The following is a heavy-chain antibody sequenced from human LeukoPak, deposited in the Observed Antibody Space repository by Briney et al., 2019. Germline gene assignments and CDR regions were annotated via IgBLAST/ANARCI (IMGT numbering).Heavy chain of an antibody. D-gene: IGHD3-10*01. CDR3: AKDLIRVRGVIRDYYYYYGMDV. CDR2: ISYDGSNK. CDR1: GFTFSSYG. V-gene: IGHV3-30*18. J-gene: IGHJ6*02. Sequence: SGGSLRLSCAASGFTFSSYGMHWVRQAPGKGLEWVAVISYDGSNKYYADSVEGRFTISRDNSKNTLYLQMNSLRAEDTAVYYCAKDLIRVRGVIRDYYYYYGMDVWGQGTTVTVSS.